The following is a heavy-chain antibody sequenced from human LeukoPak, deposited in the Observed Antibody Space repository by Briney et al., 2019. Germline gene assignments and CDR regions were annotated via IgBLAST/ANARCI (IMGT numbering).Heavy chain of an antibody. CDR2: INPNSGGT. V-gene: IGHV1-2*02. J-gene: IGHJ3*02. D-gene: IGHD4-17*01. Sequence: ASVKVSCKASGYTFTGYYLHWVRQAPGQGLEWMGWINPNSGGTNYAQKFQGRVTMTRDTSISTAYMELSRLRSDDTAVYYCAPESPTTPGYAFDIWGQGTMVTVSS. CDR3: APESPTTPGYAFDI. CDR1: GYTFTGYY.